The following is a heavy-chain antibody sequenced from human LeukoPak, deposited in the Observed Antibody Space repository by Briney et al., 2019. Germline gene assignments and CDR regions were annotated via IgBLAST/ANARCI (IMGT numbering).Heavy chain of an antibody. Sequence: GGSLRLSCTASGFPVSSSYMIWVRQAPGKGLQWVSLIYSGGGTFYADSVKGRFTISRHNFENTLYLQMNNLRAEDTAVYYCARVGVGTVAGNYFDDWGQGTLVTVSS. CDR3: ARVGVGTVAGNYFDD. V-gene: IGHV3-53*04. CDR1: GFPVSSSY. J-gene: IGHJ4*02. D-gene: IGHD6-19*01. CDR2: IYSGGGT.